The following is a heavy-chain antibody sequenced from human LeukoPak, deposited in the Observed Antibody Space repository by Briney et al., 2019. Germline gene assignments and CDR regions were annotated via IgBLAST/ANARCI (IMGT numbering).Heavy chain of an antibody. V-gene: IGHV5-51*01. D-gene: IGHD3-22*01. CDR1: GYSFTSYW. CDR3: ASLHSSGYYGPFDY. Sequence: GESLKASCKGSGYSFTSYWIGWVRQMPGKGLEWMGIIYPGDSDTRYSPSFQGQVIISADKSINTAYLQWSSLKASDTAMYYCASLHSSGYYGPFDYWGQGTLVTVSS. CDR2: IYPGDSDT. J-gene: IGHJ4*02.